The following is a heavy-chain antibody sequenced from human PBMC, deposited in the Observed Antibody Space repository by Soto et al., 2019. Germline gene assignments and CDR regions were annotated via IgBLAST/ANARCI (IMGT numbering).Heavy chain of an antibody. CDR1: GVSINSGGYY. J-gene: IGHJ4*02. CDR3: ARFSGSDPLDY. Sequence: QVQLQESGPGLVKPAQTLSLTCTVSGVSINSGGYYWSWLRQHPGKGLEWIGYIYYSGSTYYNPSLKSRLTISIDSSRNRFSLRLSAVTSADTAVYYWARFSGSDPLDYWGQGTLVTVSS. CDR2: IYYSGST. V-gene: IGHV4-31*03. D-gene: IGHD1-26*01.